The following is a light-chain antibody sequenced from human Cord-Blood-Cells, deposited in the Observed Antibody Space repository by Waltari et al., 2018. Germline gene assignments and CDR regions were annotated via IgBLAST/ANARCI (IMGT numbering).Light chain of an antibody. CDR2: EGS. Sequence: QSALTQPASVSGSPGQSITISCTGTSSDVGSYNLVSWYQQHPGKAPKLMIYEGSKRPSGVSNRFTCSKSGNTASLTSSGLQAEDVADYYCCSYAGSRVFGGGTKLTVL. V-gene: IGLV2-23*01. J-gene: IGLJ3*02. CDR3: CSYAGSRV. CDR1: SSDVGSYNL.